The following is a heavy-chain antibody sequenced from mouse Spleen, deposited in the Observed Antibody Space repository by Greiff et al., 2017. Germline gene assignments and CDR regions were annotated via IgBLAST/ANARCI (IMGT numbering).Heavy chain of an antibody. Sequence: VQLQQSGAELVRPGALVKLSCKASGFNIKDYYMHWVKQRPEQGLEWIGWIDPENGNTIYDPKFQGKASITADTSSSTAYMQLSSLTSEDSAVYYCARRAYDYESYFDYWGQGTTLTVSS. CDR1: GFNIKDYY. CDR2: IDPENGNT. CDR3: ARRAYDYESYFDY. J-gene: IGHJ2*01. V-gene: IGHV14-1*02. D-gene: IGHD2-4*01.